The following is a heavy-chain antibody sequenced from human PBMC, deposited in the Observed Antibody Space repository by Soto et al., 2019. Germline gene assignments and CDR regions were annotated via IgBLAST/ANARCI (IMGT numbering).Heavy chain of an antibody. V-gene: IGHV1-69*12. CDR1: GGTFSSYA. D-gene: IGHD2-15*01. CDR2: IIPIFGTA. J-gene: IGHJ5*02. CDR3: ARDRDCSGGSCYSGWFDP. Sequence: QVQLVQSGAEVKKPGSSVKVSCKASGGTFSSYAISWVRQAPGQGLEWMGGIIPIFGTANYAQKFQGRVTIPAEESTSRDYMELSRLRSEDTAVYYCARDRDCSGGSCYSGWFDPWGQGTLVTVSS.